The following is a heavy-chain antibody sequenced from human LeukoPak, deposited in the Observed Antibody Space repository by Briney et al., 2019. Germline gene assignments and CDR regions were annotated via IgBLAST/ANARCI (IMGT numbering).Heavy chain of an antibody. J-gene: IGHJ4*02. CDR2: INHSGST. D-gene: IGHD3-10*01. Sequence: SETLSLTCAVYGGSFSGYYWSWIRQPPGKGLEWIGEINHSGSTNYNPSLKSRVTISVDTSKNQFSLKLSSVTAADTAVYYCARFGGGSGSYYNAPGYWGQGTLVTVSS. CDR3: ARFGGGSGSYYNAPGY. CDR1: GGSFSGYY. V-gene: IGHV4-34*01.